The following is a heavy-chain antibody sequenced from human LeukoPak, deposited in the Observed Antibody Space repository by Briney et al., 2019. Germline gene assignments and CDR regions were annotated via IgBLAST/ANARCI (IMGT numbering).Heavy chain of an antibody. J-gene: IGHJ3*02. CDR1: GYSISSGYY. D-gene: IGHD5-12*01. CDR2: IYHSGST. CDR3: ARSCLIVDIVATIRARLGGNAFDI. Sequence: SETLSLTCTVSGYSISSGYYWGWIRQPPGKGLEWIGSIYHSGSTYYNPSLKSRVTISVDTSKNQFSLKLSSVTAADTAVYYCARSCLIVDIVATIRARLGGNAFDIWGQGTMVTVSS. V-gene: IGHV4-38-2*02.